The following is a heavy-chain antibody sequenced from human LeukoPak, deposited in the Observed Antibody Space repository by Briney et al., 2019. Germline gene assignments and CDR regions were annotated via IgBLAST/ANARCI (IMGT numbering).Heavy chain of an antibody. D-gene: IGHD3-10*01. Sequence: SETLSLTCAVYGGSFCGYYWSWIRQPPGKGLDWIGEINHSGSTNYNPSPKRRDPVSVDTSRNHLHRKLSSVTAADTAVYYCARHTDGSGSYYFDYWGQGTLVTVSS. J-gene: IGHJ4*02. CDR2: INHSGST. CDR3: ARHTDGSGSYYFDY. V-gene: IGHV4-34*01. CDR1: GGSFCGYY.